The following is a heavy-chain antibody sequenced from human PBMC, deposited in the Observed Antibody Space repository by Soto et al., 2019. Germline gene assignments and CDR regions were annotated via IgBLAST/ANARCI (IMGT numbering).Heavy chain of an antibody. CDR3: AGDTISSYSSSWYDPFDY. J-gene: IGHJ4*02. Sequence: SETLSLTCTVSGGSVSSSSYYWSWIRQPPGKGLEWIGYIYYSGSTNYNPSLKSRVTISVDTSKNQFSLKLSSVTAADTAVYYCAGDTISSYSSSWYDPFDYWGQGTLVTVPQ. V-gene: IGHV4-61*01. D-gene: IGHD6-13*01. CDR1: GGSVSSSSYY. CDR2: IYYSGST.